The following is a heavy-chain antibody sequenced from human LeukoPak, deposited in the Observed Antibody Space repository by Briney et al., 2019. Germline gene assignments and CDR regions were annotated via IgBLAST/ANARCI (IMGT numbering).Heavy chain of an antibody. J-gene: IGHJ3*02. CDR1: DGSIYSGGYY. Sequence: SETLSLTCTVSDGSIYSGGYYWSWSRPHPGKGLEWIGYIYYSGNTYYNPSLKSRVIISVDTSKNQFSLNLTSVTAADTAVYYCARAQHDAFDIWGQGTMVTVSS. CDR2: IYYSGNT. V-gene: IGHV4-31*03. CDR3: ARAQHDAFDI.